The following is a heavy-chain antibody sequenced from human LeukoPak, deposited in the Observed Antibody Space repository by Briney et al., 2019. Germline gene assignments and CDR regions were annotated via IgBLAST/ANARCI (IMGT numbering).Heavy chain of an antibody. CDR1: GYSISSGYY. J-gene: IGHJ4*02. CDR3: AVGRGYSGYRNDY. Sequence: SETLSLTCTVSGYSISSGYYWGWIRQPPGKGLEWIGSIYHSGSTYYNPSLKSRVTISVDTSKNQFSLKLSSVTAADTAVYYCAVGRGYSGYRNDYWGQGTLVTVSS. CDR2: IYHSGST. V-gene: IGHV4-38-2*02. D-gene: IGHD5-12*01.